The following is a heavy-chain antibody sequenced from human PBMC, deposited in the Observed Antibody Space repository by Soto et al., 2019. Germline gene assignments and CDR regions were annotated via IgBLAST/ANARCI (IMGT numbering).Heavy chain of an antibody. Sequence: EVQLVESGGGLVQPGGSLRLSCAASGFTFSSYWMHWVRQAPGKGLVWVSRINSDGSSTSYADSVKGRFTISRDNAKNKLYLQMNRLRAEDTAVYYCAIDDDYGGNSFDYWGQGTLVTVSS. CDR3: AIDDDYGGNSFDY. J-gene: IGHJ4*02. D-gene: IGHD4-17*01. CDR1: GFTFSSYW. CDR2: INSDGSST. V-gene: IGHV3-74*01.